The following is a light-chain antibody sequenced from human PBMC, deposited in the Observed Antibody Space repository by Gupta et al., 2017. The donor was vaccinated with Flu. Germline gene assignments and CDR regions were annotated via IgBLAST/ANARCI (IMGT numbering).Light chain of an antibody. CDR1: QSLLHSNGYNY. J-gene: IGKJ3*01. V-gene: IGKV2-28*01. Sequence: DIVITQSPLSLPVTPGEPASISCRSSQSLLHSNGYNYLDWYLQKPGQSPQLLIYLGSNRASGVPDRFSGSGSGTDFTLKISRVEAEDVGVYYCMQARQTPRTFGPGTKVDIK. CDR3: MQARQTPRT. CDR2: LGS.